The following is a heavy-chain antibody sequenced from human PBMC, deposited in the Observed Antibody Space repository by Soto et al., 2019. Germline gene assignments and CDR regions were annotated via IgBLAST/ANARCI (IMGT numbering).Heavy chain of an antibody. CDR3: ATSGLGYSSGWSNHGNWFDP. J-gene: IGHJ5*02. V-gene: IGHV1-24*01. D-gene: IGHD6-19*01. Sequence: ASVKVSCKVSGYTLTELSMHWVRQAPGKGLEWMGGFDPEDGETIYAQKFQGRVTMTEDTSTDTAYMELSSLRSEDTAVYYCATSGLGYSSGWSNHGNWFDPWGQGALVTVSS. CDR1: GYTLTELS. CDR2: FDPEDGET.